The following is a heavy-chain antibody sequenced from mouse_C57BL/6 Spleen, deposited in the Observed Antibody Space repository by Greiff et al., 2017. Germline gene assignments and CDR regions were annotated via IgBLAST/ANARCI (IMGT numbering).Heavy chain of an antibody. V-gene: IGHV1-82*01. CDR1: GYAFSSSW. CDR2: IYPGDGDT. CDR3: ARAPLGDYDEYYYAMDY. Sequence: QVQLQQSGPELVKPGASVKISCKASGYAFSSSWMNWVKQRPGKGLEWIGRIYPGDGDTNYNGKFKGKATLTADKSSSTAYMQLSSLTSEDSAVYFCARAPLGDYDEYYYAMDYWGQGTSVTVSS. D-gene: IGHD2-4*01. J-gene: IGHJ4*01.